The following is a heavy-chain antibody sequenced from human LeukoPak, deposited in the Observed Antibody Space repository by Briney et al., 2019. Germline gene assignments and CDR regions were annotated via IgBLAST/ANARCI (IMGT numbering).Heavy chain of an antibody. J-gene: IGHJ6*02. Sequence: SVKVSCKASGGTFSSYAISWVRQAPGQGLEWMGRIIPILGIANYAQKFQGRVTITADKSTSTAYMELSSLRSEDTAVYYCAREDVVVPAYYYGMDVWGQGTTVTVYS. V-gene: IGHV1-69*04. CDR3: AREDVVVPAYYYGMDV. D-gene: IGHD2-2*01. CDR1: GGTFSSYA. CDR2: IIPILGIA.